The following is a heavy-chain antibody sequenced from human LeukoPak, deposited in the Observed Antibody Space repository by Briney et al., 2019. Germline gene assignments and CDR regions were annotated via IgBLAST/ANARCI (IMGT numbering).Heavy chain of an antibody. J-gene: IGHJ4*02. CDR3: ARMEVSAHFDY. D-gene: IGHD1-14*01. V-gene: IGHV4-34*01. Sequence: PSETLSLTCAVHGGSFSGYYWSWIRQPPGKGLEWIGEINHSGSTNYNPSLKSRVTISVDTSKNQFSLKLSSVTAADTAVYYCARMEVSAHFDYWGQGTLVTVSS. CDR1: GGSFSGYY. CDR2: INHSGST.